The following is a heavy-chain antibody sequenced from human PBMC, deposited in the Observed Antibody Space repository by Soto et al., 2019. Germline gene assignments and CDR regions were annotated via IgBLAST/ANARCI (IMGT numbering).Heavy chain of an antibody. CDR2: MNPNSGNT. CDR1: GYTFTSYE. J-gene: IGHJ6*02. CDR3: ARGAPAYYDFWSGTDYYYGMDV. V-gene: IGHV1-8*01. D-gene: IGHD3-3*01. Sequence: ALVQVSCKDTGYTFTSYEINWVRQDTGQGLEWQGWMNPNSGNTGYAQKFQGRVTMTRNTSISTAYRELSSLRSEDTAVYYCARGAPAYYDFWSGTDYYYGMDVWGQGTTVTVSS.